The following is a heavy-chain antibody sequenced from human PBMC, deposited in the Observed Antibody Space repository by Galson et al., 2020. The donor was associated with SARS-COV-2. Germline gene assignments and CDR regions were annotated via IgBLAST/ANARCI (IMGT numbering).Heavy chain of an antibody. CDR2: ISGSGGST. J-gene: IGHJ5*02. D-gene: IGHD2-21*01. V-gene: IGHV3-23*01. CDR3: AKECGGDCLRGFDP. Sequence: GGSLRLSCAASGFTFSSSAMSWVRQAPGKGLEWVSAISGSGGSTYYADSVKGRFTISRDNSKNTLYLQMNGLRAEDTAVYYCAKECGGDCLRGFDPGGQGTLVTVSS. CDR1: GFTFSSSA.